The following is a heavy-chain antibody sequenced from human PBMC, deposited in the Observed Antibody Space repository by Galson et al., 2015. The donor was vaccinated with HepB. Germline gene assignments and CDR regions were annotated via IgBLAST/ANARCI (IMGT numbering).Heavy chain of an antibody. V-gene: IGHV1-46*03. J-gene: IGHJ6*02. CDR1: GYTFTSYY. CDR2: INPSGGST. D-gene: IGHD3-10*01. Sequence: SVKVSCKASGYTFTSYYMHWVRQAPGQGLEWMGIINPSGGSTSYAQKFQGRVTMTRDTSTSTVYMELSSLRSEDTAVYYCARDGGTMVRGHYYYYYYGMDVWGQGTTVTVSS. CDR3: ARDGGTMVRGHYYYYYYGMDV.